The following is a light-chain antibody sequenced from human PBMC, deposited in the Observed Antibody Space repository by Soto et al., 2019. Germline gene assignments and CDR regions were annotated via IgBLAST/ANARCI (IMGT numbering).Light chain of an antibody. J-gene: IGKJ2*01. CDR1: QTISSW. V-gene: IGKV1-5*03. CDR2: KAS. CDR3: QQYNSPYT. Sequence: DIQMTQSPSTLSASVGDRVTITCRASQTISSWLAWYQQKPGKAPKLLIYKASSLESGVPSRFSGSGSGTEFTLIISSLQPDDFATYYCQQYNSPYTFGQGTKLEIK.